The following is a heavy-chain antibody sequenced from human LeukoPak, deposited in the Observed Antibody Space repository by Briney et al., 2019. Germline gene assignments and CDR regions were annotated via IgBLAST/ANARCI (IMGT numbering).Heavy chain of an antibody. Sequence: SVKVSCKASGGTFSSYTISWVRQAPGQGLEWMGRIIPILGIANYAQKFQGRVTITADKSTSTAYMELSSLRSEDTAVYYCARVSRNCSSTSCLYYYYYYMDVWGKGTTDTVSS. CDR1: GGTFSSYT. J-gene: IGHJ6*03. CDR3: ARVSRNCSSTSCLYYYYYYMDV. V-gene: IGHV1-69*02. CDR2: IIPILGIA. D-gene: IGHD2-2*01.